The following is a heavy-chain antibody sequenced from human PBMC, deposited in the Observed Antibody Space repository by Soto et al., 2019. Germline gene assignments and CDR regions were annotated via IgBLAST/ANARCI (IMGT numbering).Heavy chain of an antibody. J-gene: IGHJ4*02. CDR2: ISSSSSTI. CDR1: GFTFSSYS. D-gene: IGHD4-17*01. CDR3: ARDSATVTTFFFDY. V-gene: IGHV3-48*02. Sequence: GGSLRLSCAASGFTFSSYSMNWVRQAPGKGLEWVSYISSSSSTIYYADSVKGRFTISRDNAKNSLYLQMNSLRDEDTAVYYCARDSATVTTFFFDYWGQGTLVTVSS.